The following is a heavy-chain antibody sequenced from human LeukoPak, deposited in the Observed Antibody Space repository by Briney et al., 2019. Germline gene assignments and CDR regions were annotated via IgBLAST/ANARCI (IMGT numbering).Heavy chain of an antibody. J-gene: IGHJ4*02. Sequence: SGTLSLTCTVSGGSISSSSYYWDWIRQPPGKGLEWIGSIYYSGSSYYKPSLKSRATISVDTSKNQFSLRLSSVTAADTAVYYCAREATHDDRGFDYWGQGTLVTVSS. D-gene: IGHD3-9*01. V-gene: IGHV4-39*02. CDR3: AREATHDDRGFDY. CDR1: GGSISSSSYY. CDR2: IYYSGSS.